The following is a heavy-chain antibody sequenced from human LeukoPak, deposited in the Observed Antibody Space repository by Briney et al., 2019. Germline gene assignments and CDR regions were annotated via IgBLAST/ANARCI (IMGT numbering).Heavy chain of an antibody. D-gene: IGHD3-16*01. V-gene: IGHV4-39*01. CDR1: GGSISSSSYY. CDR2: IYYSGST. J-gene: IGHJ4*02. CDR3: ASHRHNGGHHF. Sequence: PSETLSLTCTVSGGSISSSSYYWGWVHQPPGKGLEWIGSIYYSGSTYYNSALNSRLTISADTSKNQFSLNLASVTAADTAVYYCASHRHNGGHHFWGQGTLVTVSS.